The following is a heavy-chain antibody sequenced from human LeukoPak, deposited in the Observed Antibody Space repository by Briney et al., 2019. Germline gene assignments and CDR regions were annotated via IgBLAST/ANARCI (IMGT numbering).Heavy chain of an antibody. V-gene: IGHV3-23*01. CDR1: AFTFSSYA. CDR2: TNGSGSGT. Sequence: GTLRLSCAASAFTFSSYAMSWHRQAPGKGLEWVSATNGSGSGTYYADSVKGRFTISRDNSKNTLYLQMNSLRAEDTAVYYCAKPGPDSSFDYYYYMDVWGKGTTVTVSS. J-gene: IGHJ6*03. D-gene: IGHD3-16*01. CDR3: AKPGPDSSFDYYYYMDV.